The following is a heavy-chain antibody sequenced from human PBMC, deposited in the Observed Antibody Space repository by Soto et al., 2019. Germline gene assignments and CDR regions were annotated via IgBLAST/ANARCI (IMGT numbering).Heavy chain of an antibody. CDR3: ARSVGVEWLRLEVVDY. Sequence: QVQLVQSGAEVKKPGASVKVSCKASGYTFTSYGISWVRQAPGQGLEWMGWISAYNGNTNYAQKLQGRVTMNTDTSTSKAYMELRSLSSDDTAVYYCARSVGVEWLRLEVVDYWGQGTLVTVSS. V-gene: IGHV1-18*01. J-gene: IGHJ4*02. D-gene: IGHD5-12*01. CDR2: ISAYNGNT. CDR1: GYTFTSYG.